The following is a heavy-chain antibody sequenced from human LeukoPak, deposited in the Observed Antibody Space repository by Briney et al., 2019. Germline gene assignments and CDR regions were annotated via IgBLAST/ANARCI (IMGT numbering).Heavy chain of an antibody. CDR3: ARDLGYYDSSGYYPLYYYYGMDV. D-gene: IGHD3-22*01. J-gene: IGHJ6*02. CDR2: VNPSGGST. CDR1: GYTFTSYY. V-gene: IGHV1-46*01. Sequence: ASVKVSCKASGYTFTSYYMHWVRQAPGQGLEWMGIVNPSGGSTNYAQKLQGRVTMTTDTSTSTAYMELRSLRSDDTAVYYCARDLGYYDSSGYYPLYYYYGMDVWGQGTTVTVSS.